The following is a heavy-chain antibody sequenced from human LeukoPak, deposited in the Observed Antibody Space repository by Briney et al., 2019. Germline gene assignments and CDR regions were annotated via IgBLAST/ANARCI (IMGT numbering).Heavy chain of an antibody. CDR1: GGSFSGYY. CDR3: ARDRIYGGYDFDY. D-gene: IGHD5-12*01. Sequence: SETLSLTCAVYGGSFSGYYWSWIRQPPGKGLEWIGEINHSGSTNYNPSLKSRVTISVDTSKNQFSLKLSSVTAADTAVYYCARDRIYGGYDFDYWGQGTLVTVSS. J-gene: IGHJ4*02. V-gene: IGHV4-34*01. CDR2: INHSGST.